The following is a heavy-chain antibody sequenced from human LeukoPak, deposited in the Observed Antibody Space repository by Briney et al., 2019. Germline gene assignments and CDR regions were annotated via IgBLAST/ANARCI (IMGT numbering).Heavy chain of an antibody. J-gene: IGHJ4*02. D-gene: IGHD2-2*01. CDR3: ARGSGIGYCSSTSCHAYFDY. V-gene: IGHV3-20*04. CDR2: INWNGGST. Sequence: GGSLRLSCAASGFTFDDYGMSWVRQAPGKGLEWVSGINWNGGSTGYAGSVKGRFTISRDNAKNSLYLQMNSLRAEDTALYYCARGSGIGYCSSTSCHAYFDYWGQGTLVTVSS. CDR1: GFTFDDYG.